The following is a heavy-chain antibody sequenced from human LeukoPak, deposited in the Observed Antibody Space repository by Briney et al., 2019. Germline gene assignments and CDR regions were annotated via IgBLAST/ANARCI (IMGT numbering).Heavy chain of an antibody. D-gene: IGHD1-7*01. CDR3: AKDPAVGGTTGYFDY. Sequence: GGSLRLSCVASGFSSTYMSWVRQAPGKGLEWVSVIYSGDSTYYADSVKGRFTISRDNSKNTLYLQMNSLRAEDTAVYYCAKDPAVGGTTGYFDYWGQGTLVTVSS. V-gene: IGHV3-53*01. J-gene: IGHJ4*02. CDR2: IYSGDST. CDR1: GFSSTY.